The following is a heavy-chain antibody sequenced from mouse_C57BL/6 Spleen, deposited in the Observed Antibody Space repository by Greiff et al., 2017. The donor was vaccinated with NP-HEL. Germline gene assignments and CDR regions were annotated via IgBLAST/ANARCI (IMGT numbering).Heavy chain of an antibody. CDR2: IYPSDSET. D-gene: IGHD1-1*01. J-gene: IGHJ1*03. Sequence: QVQLQQPGAELVRPGSSVKLSCKASGYTFTSYWMDWVKQRPGQGLEWIGNIYPSDSETHYNQKFKDKATLTVDKSSSTAYMQLSSLTSEDSAVYYCARGRGVSGSRWYFDVWGTGTTVTVSS. V-gene: IGHV1-61*01. CDR3: ARGRGVSGSRWYFDV. CDR1: GYTFTSYW.